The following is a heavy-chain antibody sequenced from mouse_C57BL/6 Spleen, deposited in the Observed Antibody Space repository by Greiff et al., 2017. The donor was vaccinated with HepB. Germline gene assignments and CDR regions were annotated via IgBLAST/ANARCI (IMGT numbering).Heavy chain of an antibody. V-gene: IGHV3-1*01. D-gene: IGHD1-1*01. CDR3: ARGTITTVVAEYYFDY. CDR1: GYSITSGYD. Sequence: EVKLQESGPGMVKPSQSLSLTCTVTGYSITSGYDWHWIRHFPGNKLEWMGYISYSGSTNYNPSLKSRISITHDTSKNHFFLKLNSVTTEDTATYYCARGTITTVVAEYYFDYWGQGTTLTVSS. J-gene: IGHJ2*01. CDR2: ISYSGST.